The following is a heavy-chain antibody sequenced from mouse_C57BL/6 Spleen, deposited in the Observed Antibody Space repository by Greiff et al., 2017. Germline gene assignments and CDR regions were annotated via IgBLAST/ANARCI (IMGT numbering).Heavy chain of an antibody. J-gene: IGHJ2*01. CDR2: IYPGSGST. Sequence: QVQLQQPGAELVKPGASVKMSCKASGYTFTSYWITWVKQRPGQGLEWIGDIYPGSGSTNYNEKFKSKATLTVDTSSSTAYMQLSSLTSEDYAVYYCARWDYDYGGYYFDYWGQGTTLTVSS. V-gene: IGHV1-55*01. D-gene: IGHD2-4*01. CDR3: ARWDYDYGGYYFDY. CDR1: GYTFTSYW.